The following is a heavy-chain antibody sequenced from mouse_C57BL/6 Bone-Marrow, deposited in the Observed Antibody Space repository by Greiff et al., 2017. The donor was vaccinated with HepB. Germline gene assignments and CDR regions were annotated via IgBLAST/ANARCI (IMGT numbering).Heavy chain of an antibody. D-gene: IGHD1-1*01. Sequence: LQESGPELVKPGASVKISCKASGYTFTDYYINWVKQRPGQGLEWIGWIYPGSGNTKYNEKFKGKATLTVDTSSSTAYMQLSSLTSEDSAVYFCARHLYGSSYPFYWYFDVWGTGTTVTVSS. CDR2: IYPGSGNT. V-gene: IGHV1-84*01. CDR3: ARHLYGSSYPFYWYFDV. CDR1: GYTFTDYY. J-gene: IGHJ1*03.